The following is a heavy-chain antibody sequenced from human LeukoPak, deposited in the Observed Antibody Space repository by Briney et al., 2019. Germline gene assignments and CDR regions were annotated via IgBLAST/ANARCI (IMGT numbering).Heavy chain of an antibody. D-gene: IGHD4-23*01. V-gene: IGHV4-39*01. CDR3: ASLYGGSAWDY. Sequence: SETLSLTCTVSGGSISSSSYYWGWIRQPPGKGLEWIGSIYYSGSTYYNPSLKSRVTISVDTSKDQFSLKLSPVTAADTAVYYCASLYGGSAWDYWGQGTLVTVSS. CDR2: IYYSGST. CDR1: GGSISSSSYY. J-gene: IGHJ4*02.